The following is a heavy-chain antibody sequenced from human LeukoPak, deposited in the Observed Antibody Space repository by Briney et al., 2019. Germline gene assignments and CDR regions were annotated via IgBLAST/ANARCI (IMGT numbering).Heavy chain of an antibody. CDR1: GFTVSSNY. V-gene: IGHV3-66*01. CDR3: ASRDSSGYYIV. D-gene: IGHD3-22*01. J-gene: IGHJ4*02. CDR2: IYSGGST. Sequence: GGSLRLSCAASGFTVSSNYMSWVRQAPGKGLEWVSVIYSGGSTYYADSVKGRFTISRDNSKNTLYLQMNSLRAEDTAVYYCASRDSSGYYIVWGQGTLVTVSS.